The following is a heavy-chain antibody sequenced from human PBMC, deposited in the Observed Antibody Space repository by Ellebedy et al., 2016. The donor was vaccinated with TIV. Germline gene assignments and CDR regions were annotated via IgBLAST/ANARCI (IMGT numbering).Heavy chain of an antibody. CDR2: ISTSDTT. D-gene: IGHD5-18*01. J-gene: IGHJ4*02. CDR1: GFTFSTYN. CDR3: AVDTAMAYDY. V-gene: IGHV3-48*04. Sequence: GESLKISCAASGFTFSTYNMNWARQAPGKGLEWLSYISTSDTTYYADSVKGRFTISRDNARNSLFLRMDGLRAEDTAVYYCAVDTAMAYDYWGQGTLVTVSS.